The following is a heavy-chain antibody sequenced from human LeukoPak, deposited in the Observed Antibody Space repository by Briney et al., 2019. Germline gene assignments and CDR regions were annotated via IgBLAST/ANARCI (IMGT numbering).Heavy chain of an antibody. D-gene: IGHD6-6*01. CDR2: IYPGDSDT. Sequence: GESLKISCKGSGYSFTTYWIGWERQMPGKGLEWMGIIYPGDSDTRYSPSFQGQVTISADKSISTAYLQWSSLKASDTAMYYCARRSSIAAPLFDYWGQGTLVTVSS. J-gene: IGHJ4*02. V-gene: IGHV5-51*01. CDR1: GYSFTTYW. CDR3: ARRSSIAAPLFDY.